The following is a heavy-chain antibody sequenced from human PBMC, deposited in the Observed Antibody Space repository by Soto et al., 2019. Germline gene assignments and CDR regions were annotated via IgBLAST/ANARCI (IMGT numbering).Heavy chain of an antibody. V-gene: IGHV3-30*04. D-gene: IGHD3-9*01. J-gene: IGHJ2*01. CDR1: GFNFTYNA. CDR3: ARDWLRRDDILTPSWNFNL. CDR2: ISFNGRKK. Sequence: ESGGGVVRPGKSLRLSCEASGFNFTYNAMHWVRQAPGKGLEWVAVISFNGRKKFYARSVKGRFTISRDNSKNTLYLQINSLRPGDTAVYYCARDWLRRDDILTPSWNFNLWGQGTLVTAS.